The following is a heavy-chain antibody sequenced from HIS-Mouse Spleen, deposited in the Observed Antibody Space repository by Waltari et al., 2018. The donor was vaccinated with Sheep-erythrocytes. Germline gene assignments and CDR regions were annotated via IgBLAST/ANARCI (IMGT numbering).Heavy chain of an antibody. D-gene: IGHD1-26*01. CDR2: ISSSISYI. Sequence: EVQLVESGGGLVKPGGSLRLSCAASGFTFSSYSMNWVRQAPGKGLGGVSSISSSISYIYYADSVKGRFTISRDNAKNSLYLQMNSLRAEDTAVYYCARVASGATFDYWGQGTLVTVSS. J-gene: IGHJ4*02. V-gene: IGHV3-21*01. CDR3: ARVASGATFDY. CDR1: GFTFSSYS.